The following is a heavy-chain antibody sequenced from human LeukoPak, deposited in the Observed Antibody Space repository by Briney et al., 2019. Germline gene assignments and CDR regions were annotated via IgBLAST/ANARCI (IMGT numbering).Heavy chain of an antibody. Sequence: PGGSLRLSCAASGFTFSSYSMNWVRQAPGKGLEWVSSISSSSSYIYYADSVKGRFTISRDNAKNSLYLQMNSLRAEDTAVYYCARELKLGRNYFDYWGQGTLVTVSS. CDR3: ARELKLGRNYFDY. CDR2: ISSSSSYI. D-gene: IGHD7-27*01. J-gene: IGHJ4*02. V-gene: IGHV3-21*01. CDR1: GFTFSSYS.